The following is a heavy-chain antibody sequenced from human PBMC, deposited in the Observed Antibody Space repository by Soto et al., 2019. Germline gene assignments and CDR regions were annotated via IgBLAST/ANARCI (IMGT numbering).Heavy chain of an antibody. J-gene: IGHJ5*02. D-gene: IGHD3-10*01. V-gene: IGHV3-23*01. CDR3: AKWSGFGDA. CDR1: GFSLGSNS. CDR2: ISNDGSIT. Sequence: HPGGSLRLSCAASGFSLGSNSMAWVRQAPGERLQWISGISNDGSITFYVDSVRGRFTISRDTSRNTLYLQMDSLRVEDTALYFCAKWSGFGDAWGQGTLVTVSS.